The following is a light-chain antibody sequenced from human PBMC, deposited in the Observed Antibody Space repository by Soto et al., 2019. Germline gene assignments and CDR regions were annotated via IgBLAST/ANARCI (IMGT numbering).Light chain of an antibody. CDR1: SSNIGAGYD. CDR2: ANN. CDR3: QSYDSSLSGYV. J-gene: IGLJ1*01. Sequence: QSALTQPPSVSGAPGQRVTISCTGSSSNIGAGYDVHWYQQLPGTAPKLLIYANNIRPSGVPGRFSGSKSGTSASLAITGLQAEDEADYYCQSYDSSLSGYVFGTGTKLPS. V-gene: IGLV1-40*01.